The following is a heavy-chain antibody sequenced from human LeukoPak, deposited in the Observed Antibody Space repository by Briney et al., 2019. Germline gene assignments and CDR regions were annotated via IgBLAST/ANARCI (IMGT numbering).Heavy chain of an antibody. Sequence: SETLSLTCTLSGDSISSGGYCWNWFRQHPGKGLEWIVYIYSSGNTFYNPSLKSRVIISVDPSKNQFSLKLSSVTAADTALYYCAGSEAPITPPPYGMGVWGQGTKVTVSS. J-gene: IGHJ6*02. CDR3: AGSEAPITPPPYGMGV. CDR1: GDSISSGGYC. V-gene: IGHV4-31*03. CDR2: IYSSGNT. D-gene: IGHD3-10*01.